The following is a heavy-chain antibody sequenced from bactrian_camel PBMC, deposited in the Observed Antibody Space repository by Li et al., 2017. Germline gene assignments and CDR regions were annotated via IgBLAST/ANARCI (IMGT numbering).Heavy chain of an antibody. CDR2: IDTAGSA. CDR1: GFTYNSYC. CDR3: AAGSWVAGSLDEHDYIH. Sequence: HVQLVESGGGSVQAGESLTLSCKFSGFTYNSYCLGWFRQAPGKEREGVATIDTAGSATYASSVKGRFTISVDNAKNPVMVYLQMPTLIPDDTAMYYCAAGSWVAGSLDEHDYIHWGQGTQVTVS. D-gene: IGHD6*01. J-gene: IGHJ4*01. V-gene: IGHV3S55*01.